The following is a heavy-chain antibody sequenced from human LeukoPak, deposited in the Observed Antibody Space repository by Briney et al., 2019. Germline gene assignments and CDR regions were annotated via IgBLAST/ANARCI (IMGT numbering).Heavy chain of an antibody. D-gene: IGHD3-10*01. J-gene: IGHJ6*02. Sequence: GGSLRLSCAASGFTFSSYWMYWVRQVPGKGLVWVSHITSDGSSTSYADPVKGRFTISRDNAKNAVYLQMNSLRAEDTAVYYCARDWYSGSGIYLYWGQGTTVTVSS. CDR1: GFTFSSYW. V-gene: IGHV3-74*01. CDR2: ITSDGSST. CDR3: ARDWYSGSGIYLY.